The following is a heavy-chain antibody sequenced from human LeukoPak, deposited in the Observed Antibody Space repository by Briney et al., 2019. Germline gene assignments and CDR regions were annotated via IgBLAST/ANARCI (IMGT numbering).Heavy chain of an antibody. J-gene: IGHJ4*02. D-gene: IGHD3-9*01. Sequence: GLSLRLPCAASRHTFSICDLTGVRDARGKGLEYVSGISTSGGSTYSADSVKGRFTISRDNSKNTLYQQMNSLKDEDTAVYYCAKLHILTGYSEYWGQGTLVTVSS. CDR2: ISTSGGST. V-gene: IGHV3-23*01. CDR3: AKLHILTGYSEY. CDR1: RHTFSICD.